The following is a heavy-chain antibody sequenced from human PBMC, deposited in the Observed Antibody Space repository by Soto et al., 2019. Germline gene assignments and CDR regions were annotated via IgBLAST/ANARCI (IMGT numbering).Heavy chain of an antibody. D-gene: IGHD3-3*01. J-gene: IGHJ4*02. V-gene: IGHV4-34*01. CDR2: INHSGST. CDR1: GGSFSGYY. Sequence: PSETLSLTCAVYGGSFSGYYWSWIRQPPGKGLEWIGEINHSGSTNYNPSLKSRVTISVDTSKNQFSLKLSSVTAADTAVYYCARAEVWSGDNFDYWGQGTLVTVSS. CDR3: ARAEVWSGDNFDY.